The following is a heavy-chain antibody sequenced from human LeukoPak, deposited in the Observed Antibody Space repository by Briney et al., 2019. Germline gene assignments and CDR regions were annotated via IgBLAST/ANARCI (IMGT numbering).Heavy chain of an antibody. Sequence: PGGSLRLSCAASGFTFSSYGMSWVRQAPGKGLEWVSAISGSGGSTYYADSVKGRFTISRDNSKNTLYLQMNRLRAEDTAVYYCAKGKQRGRLIVVAEAFDYWGQGTLVTVSS. V-gene: IGHV3-23*01. CDR1: GFTFSSYG. CDR2: ISGSGGST. J-gene: IGHJ4*02. CDR3: AKGKQRGRLIVVAEAFDY. D-gene: IGHD2-2*01.